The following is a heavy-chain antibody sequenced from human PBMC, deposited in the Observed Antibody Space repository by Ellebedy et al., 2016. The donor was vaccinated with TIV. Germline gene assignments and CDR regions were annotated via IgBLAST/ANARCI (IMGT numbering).Heavy chain of an antibody. CDR3: VRDSYTHGWYAFDV. J-gene: IGHJ3*01. D-gene: IGHD6-19*01. V-gene: IGHV3-66*01. Sequence: GGSLRLSCGGSGFSVTYQHMTWVRQAPGKGLEWVALVFGRDNTAYGDSVRGRFTVSRDADTNTLFLQMNNLRDDDTAMYLCVRDSYTHGWYAFDVWGRGTMVSVSS. CDR1: GFSVTYQH. CDR2: VFGRDNT.